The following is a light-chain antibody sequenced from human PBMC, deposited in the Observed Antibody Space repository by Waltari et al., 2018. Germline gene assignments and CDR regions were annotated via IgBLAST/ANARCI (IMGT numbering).Light chain of an antibody. V-gene: IGLV1-47*01. Sequence: QSVLSQPPSASASPGQGVTISCSGSHSNIGCNSVFWYQQVPGTTPKLVIVRDIRRPSGVSGRLSVSKSGTSASLSISGLRSEDEADYYCASWDQSLRGVVFGGGTKLTVL. J-gene: IGLJ2*01. CDR2: RDI. CDR1: HSNIGCNS. CDR3: ASWDQSLRGVV.